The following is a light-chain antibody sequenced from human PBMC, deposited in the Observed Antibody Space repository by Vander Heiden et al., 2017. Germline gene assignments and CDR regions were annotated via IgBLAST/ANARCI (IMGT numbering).Light chain of an antibody. V-gene: IGKV2-28*01. CDR2: LAS. CDR1: QSLLHSNGYNY. Sequence: DIVMTQSPLSLPVTPGEPASISCRSGQSLLHSNGYNYLDWYLQRPGQSPQLLIYLASYRASGVPDRFSGSGSGTDFTLKISRVEAEDVGVYYCRQALQTPLTFGGGTNVEVK. J-gene: IGKJ4*01. CDR3: RQALQTPLT.